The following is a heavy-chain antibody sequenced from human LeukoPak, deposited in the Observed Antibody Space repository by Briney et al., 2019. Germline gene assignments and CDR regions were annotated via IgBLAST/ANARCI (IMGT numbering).Heavy chain of an antibody. CDR2: IYTSGST. D-gene: IGHD3-16*02. CDR3: ASARYHYYYYYMDV. Sequence: SETLSLTCTVSGGSISSYYWSWIRQPAGKGLEWIGRIYTSGSTNYNPSLKSRVTISVDTSKNQFSLKLSSVTAADTAVYYCASARYHYYYYYMDVWGKGTTVTISS. J-gene: IGHJ6*03. CDR1: GGSISSYY. V-gene: IGHV4-4*07.